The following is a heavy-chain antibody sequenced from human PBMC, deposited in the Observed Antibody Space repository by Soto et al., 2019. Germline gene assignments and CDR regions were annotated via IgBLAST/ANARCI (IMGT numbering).Heavy chain of an antibody. CDR2: IDYIGRA. V-gene: IGHV4-31*03. CDR3: AREVKSAAASDAFDI. Sequence: TLLLSCTVFCCSIISDNFFWSWSCERPGKGLEWIGYIDYIGRAYYNPSLKSRVTTXXXXSXKXIXLXXSPVAXADTATYYCAREVKSAAASDAFDIWGQGTVVT. D-gene: IGHD2-15*01. J-gene: IGHJ3*02. CDR1: CCSIISDNFF.